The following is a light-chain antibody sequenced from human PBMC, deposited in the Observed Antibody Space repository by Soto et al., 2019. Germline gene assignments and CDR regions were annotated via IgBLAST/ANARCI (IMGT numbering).Light chain of an antibody. V-gene: IGLV7-46*01. CDR1: TGDVTSGHY. CDR2: DTS. J-gene: IGLJ2*01. Sequence: QAVVTQEPSLTVSPGGTVTLTCGSSTGDVTSGHYPYWFQQKPGQAPRTLIYDTSNKHSWTPARFSGSLLGGKAALTLSGAQPEDEAIYYCLLAYSSSRPVFGGGTKLTV. CDR3: LLAYSSSRPV.